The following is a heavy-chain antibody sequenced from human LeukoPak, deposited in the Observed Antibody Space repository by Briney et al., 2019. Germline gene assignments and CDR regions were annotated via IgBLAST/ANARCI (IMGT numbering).Heavy chain of an antibody. CDR1: GFTFSSYA. CDR3: ARDRPDAFDI. Sequence: PGGSLRLSCAASGFTFSSYAMSWVSQVPGKGLVWVSRINPDGRSTSYADSAKGRFTISRDNAKNTLYLQMNSLRAEDTAVYYCARDRPDAFDIWGQGTVVTVSS. J-gene: IGHJ3*02. CDR2: INPDGRST. V-gene: IGHV3-74*01.